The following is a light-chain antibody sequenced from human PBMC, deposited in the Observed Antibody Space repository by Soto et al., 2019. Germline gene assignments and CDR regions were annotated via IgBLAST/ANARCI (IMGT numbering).Light chain of an antibody. CDR2: AAS. V-gene: IGKV1-39*01. CDR1: QSISSY. J-gene: IGKJ4*01. CDR3: QQSFRAVHLT. Sequence: DIQMTQSPSSLSASVGDRVTITCRASQSISSYLVWYQQKPGKAPKLLIYAASTLESGVPSRFSGSGSGTEFTLTITSLQPGDSATYYCQQSFRAVHLTFGGGTKVEI.